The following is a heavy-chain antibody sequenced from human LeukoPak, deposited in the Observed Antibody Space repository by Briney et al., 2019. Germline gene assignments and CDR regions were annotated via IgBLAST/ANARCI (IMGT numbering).Heavy chain of an antibody. CDR1: GGSFSGYY. CDR2: INHSGSN. J-gene: IGHJ4*02. Sequence: SETLSLTCAVYGGSFSGYYWSWIRQPPGKGLEWIGEINHSGSNNYNPSLESRVTISVDTSKNQFFLRLSSVTAADTAVYYCAGVGPHHNPPFDYWGQGTLVTVSS. CDR3: AGVGPHHNPPFDY. D-gene: IGHD1-1*01. V-gene: IGHV4-34*01.